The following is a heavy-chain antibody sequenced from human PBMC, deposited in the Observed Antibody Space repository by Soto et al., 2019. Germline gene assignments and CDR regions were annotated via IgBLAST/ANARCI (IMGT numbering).Heavy chain of an antibody. V-gene: IGHV3-23*01. CDR3: VRDRNIGARRPDFDY. J-gene: IGHJ4*02. CDR2: FSGTTSST. D-gene: IGHD6-6*01. Sequence: EVQLLESGGGLVQPGGSLRLSCAASGFIFSSYAMSWVRQAPGKGLEWVSAFSGTTSSTYYAPSVKGRFTISRDNGNNSLYLQMNSLRAEDTAVYYCVRDRNIGARRPDFDYWGQGTLVTVSS. CDR1: GFIFSSYA.